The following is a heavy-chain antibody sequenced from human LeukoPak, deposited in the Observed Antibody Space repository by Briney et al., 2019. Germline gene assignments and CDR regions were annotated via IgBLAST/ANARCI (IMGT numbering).Heavy chain of an antibody. Sequence: SETLSLTCAVYGGSFRGDYWSWSREPPGEGLECSGEINHSGSTNYNPSLKSRVAISVDTSKNRFSLTPSSVTAADTAVYYCANESTYGDYAPPFDYWGQGTLVTVSS. V-gene: IGHV4-34*01. CDR3: ANESTYGDYAPPFDY. D-gene: IGHD4-17*01. CDR1: GGSFRGDY. J-gene: IGHJ4*02. CDR2: INHSGST.